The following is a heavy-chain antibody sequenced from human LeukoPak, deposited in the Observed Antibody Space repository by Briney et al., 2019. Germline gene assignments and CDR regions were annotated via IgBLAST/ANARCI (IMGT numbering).Heavy chain of an antibody. CDR3: ASGGQTFDY. CDR2: ISSSSSYI. V-gene: IGHV3-11*06. J-gene: IGHJ4*02. CDR1: GFTFSDSY. D-gene: IGHD4-23*01. Sequence: KPGGSLRLSCAASGFTFSDSYMTWIRQAPGKGLEWVSSISSSSSYIYYADSVKGRFTISRDNAKNSLYLQMNSLRAEDTAVYYCASGGQTFDYWGQGTLVTVSS.